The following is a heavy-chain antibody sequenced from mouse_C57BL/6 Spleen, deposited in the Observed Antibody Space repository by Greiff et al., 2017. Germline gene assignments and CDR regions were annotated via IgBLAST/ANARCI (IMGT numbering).Heavy chain of an antibody. CDR3: ARSYYGNYEDY. Sequence: QVHVKQPGAELVRPGSSVKLSCKASGYTFTSYWMDWVKQRPGQGLEWIGNIYPSDSETHYNQKFKDKATLTVDKSSSTAYMQLSSLTSEDSAVYYCARSYYGNYEDYWGQGTTLTVSS. J-gene: IGHJ2*01. V-gene: IGHV1-61*01. CDR1: GYTFTSYW. CDR2: IYPSDSET. D-gene: IGHD2-1*01.